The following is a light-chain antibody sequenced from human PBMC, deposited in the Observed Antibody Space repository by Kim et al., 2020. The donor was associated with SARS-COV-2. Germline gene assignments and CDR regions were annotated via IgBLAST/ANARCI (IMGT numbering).Light chain of an antibody. CDR2: EVS. V-gene: IGLV2-8*01. J-gene: IGLJ1*01. Sequence: QSALTQPPSASGSPGQSVTISCTGTNSDVGGYNYVSWYQQHPGKAPKLVIYEVSKRPSGVPDRFSGSKSGKTASLTVSGLQADDEADYYCSSHAGSYFPYVVGTGTKVTVL. CDR3: SSHAGSYFPYV. CDR1: NSDVGGYNY.